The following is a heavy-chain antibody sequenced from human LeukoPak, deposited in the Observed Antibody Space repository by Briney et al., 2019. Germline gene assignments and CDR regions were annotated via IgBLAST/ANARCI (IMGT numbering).Heavy chain of an antibody. D-gene: IGHD6-19*01. V-gene: IGHV3-30*02. J-gene: IGHJ5*02. Sequence: PGGSLRLSCAASGSTLSSYGMHWVRQAPGKGLEWVAFIRYDGSNKYYADSVKGRFTISRDNSKNTLYLQMNSLRAEDTAVYYCAKGLGWPPPNWFDPWGQGTLVTVSS. CDR3: AKGLGWPPPNWFDP. CDR2: IRYDGSNK. CDR1: GSTLSSYG.